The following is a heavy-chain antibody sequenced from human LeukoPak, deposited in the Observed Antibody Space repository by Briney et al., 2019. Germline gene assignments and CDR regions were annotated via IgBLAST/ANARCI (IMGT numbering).Heavy chain of an antibody. J-gene: IGHJ6*03. V-gene: IGHV1-8*03. Sequence: ASVKVSCKASGYTFTSYDINWVRQATGQGLEWMGWMNPNSGNTGYAQKFQGRVTITRNTSISTAYMELSSLRSEDTAVYYCARGRKAAAGAYYMDVWGKGTTVTVSS. D-gene: IGHD6-13*01. CDR2: MNPNSGNT. CDR1: GYTFTSYD. CDR3: ARGRKAAAGAYYMDV.